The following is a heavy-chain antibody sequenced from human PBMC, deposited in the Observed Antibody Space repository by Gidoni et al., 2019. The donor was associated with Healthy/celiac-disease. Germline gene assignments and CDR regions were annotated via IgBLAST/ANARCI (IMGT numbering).Heavy chain of an antibody. CDR1: GFTFSGSA. CDR3: IPLWSGYYSFDY. Sequence: EVQLVESGGGLVQPGGSLKLSCAASGFTFSGSAMHWVRQASGKGLEWVGRIRSKANSYATAYAASVKGRFTISRDDSKNTAYLQMNSLKTEDTAVYYCIPLWSGYYSFDYWGQGTLVTVSS. D-gene: IGHD3-3*01. CDR2: IRSKANSYAT. J-gene: IGHJ4*02. V-gene: IGHV3-73*01.